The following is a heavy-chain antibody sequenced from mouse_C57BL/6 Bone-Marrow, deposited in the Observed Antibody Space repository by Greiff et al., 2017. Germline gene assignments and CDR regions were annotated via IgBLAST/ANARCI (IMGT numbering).Heavy chain of an antibody. CDR3: ARGGYGSRSWFAY. Sequence: VQLVESGPGLVAPSQSLSITCTVSGFSLTSYALSWVRQPPGKGLEWLGVIWTGGVTHYNSALNSRLSISKDNSKSQVFLKMNSLQTDDTARYYCARGGYGSRSWFAYWGQGTLVTVSA. V-gene: IGHV2-9-1*01. D-gene: IGHD1-1*01. CDR1: GFSLTSYA. CDR2: IWTGGVT. J-gene: IGHJ3*01.